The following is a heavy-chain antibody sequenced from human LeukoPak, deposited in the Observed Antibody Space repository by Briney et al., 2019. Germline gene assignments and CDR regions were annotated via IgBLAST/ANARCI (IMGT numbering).Heavy chain of an antibody. CDR1: GFTFSSYW. V-gene: IGHV3-7*03. CDR2: IKQDGSEK. CDR3: AKDLSRWGSYRSDAFDI. Sequence: PGGSLRLSCAASGFTFSSYWMSWVRQAPGKGLEWVANIKQDGSEKYYVDSVKGRFTISRDNAKNSLYLQMNSLRTEDTALYYCAKDLSRWGSYRSDAFDIWGQGTMVTVSS. J-gene: IGHJ3*02. D-gene: IGHD3-16*02.